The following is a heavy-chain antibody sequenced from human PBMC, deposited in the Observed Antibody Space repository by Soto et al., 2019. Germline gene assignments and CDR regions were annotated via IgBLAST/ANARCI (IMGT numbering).Heavy chain of an antibody. CDR1: GGSVSSGSYY. CDR2: IYYSGST. CDR3: ARVNSGWYPNFDY. V-gene: IGHV4-61*01. D-gene: IGHD6-19*01. Sequence: QVQLQESGPGLVKPSETLSLTCTVSGGSVSSGSYYWSWIRQPPGKGLEWIGYIYYSGSTNYNPYRKRRVTISVDTSKNQFSLKLSSVTAADTAVYYCARVNSGWYPNFDYWGQGTLVTVSS. J-gene: IGHJ4*02.